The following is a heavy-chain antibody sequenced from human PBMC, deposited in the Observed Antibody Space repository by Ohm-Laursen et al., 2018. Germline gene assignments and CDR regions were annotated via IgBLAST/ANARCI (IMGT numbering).Heavy chain of an antibody. D-gene: IGHD4-23*01. Sequence: ASVKVSCKASGYTFSSYDIIWVRQASGQGPEWMGWMNPNSHNTGYARKFRGRVSMTSDSSISTAYMELYSLTSEDTATYYCARAVRYQLLSDPWGQGTLVTVSP. CDR3: ARAVRYQLLSDP. CDR1: GYTFSSYD. CDR2: MNPNSHNT. V-gene: IGHV1-8*01. J-gene: IGHJ5*02.